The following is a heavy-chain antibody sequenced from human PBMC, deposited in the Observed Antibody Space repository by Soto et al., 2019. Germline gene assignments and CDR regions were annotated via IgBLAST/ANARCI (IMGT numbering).Heavy chain of an antibody. CDR2: MNNGSDDT. Sequence: ASVKVSCKASGYSFTNNDVSWVRQATGRGLEWMGWMNNGSDDTGYAQKYQGRATMTKDISIATSYMELSMMRADATVIYYSARTKTSASFNWFDPWGQGTMVTVSS. V-gene: IGHV1-8*01. J-gene: IGHJ5*02. D-gene: IGHD2-15*01. CDR3: ARTKTSASFNWFDP. CDR1: GYSFTNND.